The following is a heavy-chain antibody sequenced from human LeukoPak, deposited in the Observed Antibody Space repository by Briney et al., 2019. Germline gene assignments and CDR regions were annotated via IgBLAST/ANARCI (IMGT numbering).Heavy chain of an antibody. CDR3: ARDPNEQQLNDP. J-gene: IGHJ5*02. CDR2: IYYSGST. V-gene: IGHV4-39*07. D-gene: IGHD6-13*01. Sequence: SETLSLTCTASGGSISSSSYYWGWIRQPPGKGLEWIGSIYYSGSTYYNPSLKSRVTISVDTSKNQFSLKLSSVTAADTAVYYCARDPNEQQLNDPWGQGTLVTVSS. CDR1: GGSISSSSYY.